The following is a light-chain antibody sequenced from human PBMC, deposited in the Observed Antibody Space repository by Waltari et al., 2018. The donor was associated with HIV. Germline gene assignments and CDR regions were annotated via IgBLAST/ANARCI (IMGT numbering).Light chain of an antibody. CDR1: NLGRQS. CDR3: QVWDSSSDHRV. CDR2: YDT. V-gene: IGLV3-21*04. J-gene: IGLJ3*02. Sequence: YVLPQPPSVSVAPGKTARITCGGNNLGRQSVHWYQQKPGQAPVLVIYYDTARPSGIPERFSGSNSGNTATLTISSVEAGDEADYYCQVWDSSSDHRVFGGGTKLTVL.